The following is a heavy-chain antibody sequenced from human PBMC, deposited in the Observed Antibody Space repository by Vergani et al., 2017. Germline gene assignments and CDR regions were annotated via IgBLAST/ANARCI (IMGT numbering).Heavy chain of an antibody. D-gene: IGHD2-21*02. Sequence: VLLQEPGPGLVKPSETLSLKCSVSGASIDSFYWSWLRQSPGKGLEWIGYVFRYGNVNYNPSFNFRAAIDTSKNQFSLKLSSVTAADTAVYYCARHLAYCGGDCYPYYYGMDVWGQGTTVTVSS. CDR1: GASIDSFY. CDR2: VFRYGNV. CDR3: ARHLAYCGGDCYPYYYGMDV. J-gene: IGHJ6*02. V-gene: IGHV4-59*08.